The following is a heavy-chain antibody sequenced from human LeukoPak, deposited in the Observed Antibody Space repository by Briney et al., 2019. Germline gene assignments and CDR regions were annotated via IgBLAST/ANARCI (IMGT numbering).Heavy chain of an antibody. J-gene: IGHJ4*02. CDR3: ARRVATKPKYGFDS. CDR1: GGSISTYY. D-gene: IGHD5-24*01. V-gene: IGHV4-59*08. CDR2: IYYSGIT. Sequence: PSETLSLTCTVSGGSISTYYWTRIRQSPGKGLEWIGFIYYSGITKYNPSLESRVTISLDASKNQFSLRLSSVTAADTAVYYCARRVATKPKYGFDSWGQGTLVTVSS.